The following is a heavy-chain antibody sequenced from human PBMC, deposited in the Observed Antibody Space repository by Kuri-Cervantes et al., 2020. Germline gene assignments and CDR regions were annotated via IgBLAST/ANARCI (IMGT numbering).Heavy chain of an antibody. CDR3: ARVRRGYAVTYYYYYMDV. CDR2: ISGSGGST. V-gene: IGHV3-23*01. CDR1: GFTFSSYW. Sequence: GESLKISCAASGFTFSSYWMHWVRQAPGKGLEWVSAISGSGGSTYYADSVKGRFTISRDNSKNTLYLQMNSLRAEDTAVYYCARVRRGYAVTYYYYYMDVWGKGTTVTVSS. D-gene: IGHD4-17*01. J-gene: IGHJ6*03.